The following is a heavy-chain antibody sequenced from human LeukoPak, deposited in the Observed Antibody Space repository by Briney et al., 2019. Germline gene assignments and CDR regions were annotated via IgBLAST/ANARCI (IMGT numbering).Heavy chain of an antibody. V-gene: IGHV3-30*18. CDR1: GFTFSSYG. J-gene: IGHJ4*02. D-gene: IGHD2-2*01. CDR3: AKEMSSSNIDH. Sequence: PGRSLRLSCAASGFTFSSYGMHWVRQAPGKGLEWVAVISFDGKTKYYTDSVKGRFTISRDNSKNTLYLQMNILRAEDTAVYYCAKEMSSSNIDHCGQGTLVTVSS. CDR2: ISFDGKTK.